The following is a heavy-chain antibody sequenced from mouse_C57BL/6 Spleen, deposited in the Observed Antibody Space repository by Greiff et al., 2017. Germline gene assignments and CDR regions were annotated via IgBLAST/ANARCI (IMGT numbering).Heavy chain of an antibody. CDR1: GYTFTSYW. CDR2: IHPNSGST. J-gene: IGHJ1*03. CDR3: ARSYYYGSFV. D-gene: IGHD1-1*01. Sequence: QVQLQQPGAELVKPGASVKLSCKASGYTFTSYWMHWVKQRPGQGLEWIGMIHPNSGSTNYNEKFKSKATLTVDKSSSTAYMQLSLLTSEDSAVYYCARSYYYGSFVWGTGTTVTVSS. V-gene: IGHV1-64*01.